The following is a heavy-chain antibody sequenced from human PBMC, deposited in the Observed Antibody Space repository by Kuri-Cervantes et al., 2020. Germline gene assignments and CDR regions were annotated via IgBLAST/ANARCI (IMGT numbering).Heavy chain of an antibody. V-gene: IGHV3-13*01. D-gene: IGHD1-20*01. Sequence: GESLKISCAASGFTFSSYDMHWVRQATGKGLEWVLAIGTAGDTYYPGSVKGRFTISRENAKNSLYLQMNSLRAGDTAVYYCARGPVTGNRFDYWGQGTLVTVSS. CDR3: ARGPVTGNRFDY. J-gene: IGHJ4*02. CDR1: GFTFSSYD. CDR2: IGTAGDT.